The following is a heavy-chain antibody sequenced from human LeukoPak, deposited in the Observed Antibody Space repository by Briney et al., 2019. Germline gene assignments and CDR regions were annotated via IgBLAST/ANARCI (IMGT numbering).Heavy chain of an antibody. D-gene: IGHD2/OR15-2a*01. V-gene: IGHV3-7*03. Sequence: GGSLRLSCAASGFIFSNYWMSWVRQAPGKGLEWVANINEDGSEKYYVDSVKGRFTISRDNAKNSLYLQMNSLRAEDTAVYYCAKDLLARPDYWGQGTLVTVSS. CDR2: INEDGSEK. CDR3: AKDLLARPDY. CDR1: GFIFSNYW. J-gene: IGHJ4*02.